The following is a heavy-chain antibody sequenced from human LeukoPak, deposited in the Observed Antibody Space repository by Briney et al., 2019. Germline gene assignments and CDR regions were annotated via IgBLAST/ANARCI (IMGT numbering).Heavy chain of an antibody. CDR3: ARAAEYSSGRGYWYFDL. CDR1: GGSISSRSYY. J-gene: IGHJ2*01. CDR2: IYYSGST. D-gene: IGHD6-19*01. V-gene: IGHV4-39*07. Sequence: SETLSLTRTVSGGSISSRSYYWGWIRQPPGKGLEWIGNIYYSGSTYYNPSLKSRVTISVDTSKNQFSLKLSSVTAADTAAYSCARAAEYSSGRGYWYFDLWGRGTLVTVSS.